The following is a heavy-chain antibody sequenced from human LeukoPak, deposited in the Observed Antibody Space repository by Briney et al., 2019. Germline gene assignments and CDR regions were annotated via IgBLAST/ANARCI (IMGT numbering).Heavy chain of an antibody. D-gene: IGHD5-12*01. V-gene: IGHV1-46*01. CDR3: ARDDEDILATTS. Sequence: ASVKVSCKASGYTFTSYYMHWVRQAPGQGLEWMGIINPSGGSTSYAQKFQGRVTMTRDTSTSTVYMELSSLRSDDTAVYYCARDDEDILATTSWGQGTLITVSS. J-gene: IGHJ5*02. CDR1: GYTFTSYY. CDR2: INPSGGST.